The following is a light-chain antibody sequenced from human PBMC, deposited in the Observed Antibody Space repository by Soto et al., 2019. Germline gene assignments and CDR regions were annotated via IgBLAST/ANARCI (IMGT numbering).Light chain of an antibody. CDR1: QSAGTY. V-gene: IGKV3-11*01. CDR2: DAS. J-gene: IGKJ4*01. Sequence: EIVLTQSPDILSLSPGERATLSCRASQSAGTYLAWYQQKPGQPPRLLIYDASKRATGIPARFSGSGSGTDSTLTISSIQPQCFALHFCQQRSIWFPTFGGGTKVEI. CDR3: QQRSIWFPT.